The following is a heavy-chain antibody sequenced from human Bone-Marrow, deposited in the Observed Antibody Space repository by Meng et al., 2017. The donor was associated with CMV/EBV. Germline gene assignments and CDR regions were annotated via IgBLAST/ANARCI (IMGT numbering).Heavy chain of an antibody. CDR1: GFTVSSNY. J-gene: IGHJ6*02. CDR3: ARAQKSALMTGMGV. Sequence: GESLKISCAASGFTVSSNYMSWVRQAPGKGLEWVSVIYSGGSTYYADSVKGRFTISRDNSKNTLYLQMNSLRAEDTAVYYCARAQKSALMTGMGVWGQGTTVTVSS. V-gene: IGHV3-66*02. CDR2: IYSGGST. D-gene: IGHD3-3*01.